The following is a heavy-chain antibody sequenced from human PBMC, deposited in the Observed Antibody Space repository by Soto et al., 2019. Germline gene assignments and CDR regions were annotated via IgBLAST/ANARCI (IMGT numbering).Heavy chain of an antibody. D-gene: IGHD6-13*01. J-gene: IGHJ4*02. CDR3: ARGRRAAGGPTAY. V-gene: IGHV4-34*01. CDR2: INHSGST. Sequence: QVQLQQWGAGLLKPSETLSLTCAVYGGSFSGYYWSWIRQPPGKGLEWIGEINHSGSTNYNPSLKGRVTIAVDTSKNQFSLKLRSVTAADTAVYYCARGRRAAGGPTAYWGQGTLVTVSS. CDR1: GGSFSGYY.